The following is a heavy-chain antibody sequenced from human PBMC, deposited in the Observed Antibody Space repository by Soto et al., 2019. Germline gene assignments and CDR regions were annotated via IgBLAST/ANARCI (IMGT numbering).Heavy chain of an antibody. CDR3: GKDVGDYVPYYYGVDV. D-gene: IGHD1-26*01. V-gene: IGHV3-30*18. J-gene: IGHJ6*02. Sequence: QVQLVESGGGVVQPGTSLRLSCAASGFTFKTHAMHWVRQAPGKGPEWMAVIAYDGNEKFYADSVKGRFTISRDNSKNALYLQINTLRNEDTAVYYCGKDVGDYVPYYYGVDVWGQGTTVTVSS. CDR2: IAYDGNEK. CDR1: GFTFKTHA.